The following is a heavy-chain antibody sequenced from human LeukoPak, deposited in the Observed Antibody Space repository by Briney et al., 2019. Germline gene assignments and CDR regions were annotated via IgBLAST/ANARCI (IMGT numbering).Heavy chain of an antibody. CDR2: LYSGGST. Sequence: TGGSLRLSCAASGFTVSSRYMSWVRQAPGKGLEWVSVLYSGGSTYYADSVKGRFTISRDNAKNSLYLQMNSLRAEDTAVYYGARDLSCYDSSGYSYFDYWGQGTLVTVSS. CDR1: GFTVSSRY. V-gene: IGHV3-66*01. D-gene: IGHD3-22*01. J-gene: IGHJ4*02. CDR3: ARDLSCYDSSGYSYFDY.